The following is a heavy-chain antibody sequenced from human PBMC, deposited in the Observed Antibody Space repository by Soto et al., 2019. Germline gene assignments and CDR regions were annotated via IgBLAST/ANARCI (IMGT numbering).Heavy chain of an antibody. CDR1: GFTFSSYA. J-gene: IGHJ6*02. Sequence: EVQLLESGGGLVQPGGSLRLSCAASGFTFSSYAMSWVRQAPGKGLEWVSAISGSGGSTYYADSVKGRFTISRDNSKNTLDLQMNSLRAEDTAVYYCAKDDYGDYHYYGMDVWGQGTTVTVSS. V-gene: IGHV3-23*01. CDR3: AKDDYGDYHYYGMDV. D-gene: IGHD4-17*01. CDR2: ISGSGGST.